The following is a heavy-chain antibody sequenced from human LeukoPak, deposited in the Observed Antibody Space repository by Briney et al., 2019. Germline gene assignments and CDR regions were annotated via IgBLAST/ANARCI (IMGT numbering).Heavy chain of an antibody. CDR2: IYYSGST. CDR3: ARVWSSGWSQKYYFDY. Sequence: SXXLSLTCTVSGGSISSYYWSWIRQPPGKGLEWIGYIYYSGSTNYNPSLKSRVTISVDTSKNQFSLKLSSVTAADTAVYYCARVWSSGWSQKYYFDYWGQGTLVTVSS. D-gene: IGHD6-19*01. CDR1: GGSISSYY. V-gene: IGHV4-59*01. J-gene: IGHJ4*02.